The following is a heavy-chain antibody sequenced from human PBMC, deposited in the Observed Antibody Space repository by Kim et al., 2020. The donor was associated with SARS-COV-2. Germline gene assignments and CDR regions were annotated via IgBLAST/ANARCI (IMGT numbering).Heavy chain of an antibody. CDR2: IYYSGST. D-gene: IGHD3-22*01. J-gene: IGHJ4*02. CDR3: ATIYDSSGYDHDY. Sequence: SETLSLTCTVSGGSVSSGSYYWSWIRQPPGKGLEWIGYIYYSGSTNYNPSLKSRVTISVDTSKNQFSLKLSSVTAADTAVYYCATIYDSSGYDHDYWGQGTLVTVSS. CDR1: GGSVSSGSYY. V-gene: IGHV4-61*01.